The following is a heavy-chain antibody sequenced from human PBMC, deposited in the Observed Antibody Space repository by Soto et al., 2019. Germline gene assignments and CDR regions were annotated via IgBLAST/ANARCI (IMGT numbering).Heavy chain of an antibody. D-gene: IGHD3-22*01. V-gene: IGHV3-23*01. CDR2: ISASGGST. J-gene: IGHJ3*02. Sequence: VSLRLSCEPSGFTFSDYGMSWVRQAPGKGLEWVSGISASGGSTFYADSVKGRFTISRDTSKNTLYLQMNSLRAEDTAVYYCAKRMYYYDSSGYVPSAFDIWGQGTMVTVSS. CDR3: AKRMYYYDSSGYVPSAFDI. CDR1: GFTFSDYG.